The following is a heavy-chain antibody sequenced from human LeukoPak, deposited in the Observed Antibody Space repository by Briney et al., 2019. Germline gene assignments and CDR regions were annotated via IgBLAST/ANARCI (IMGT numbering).Heavy chain of an antibody. J-gene: IGHJ4*02. V-gene: IGHV4-59*10. CDR3: ARGGPLYFDY. CDR1: GGSFSGYY. CDR2: IYTSGST. Sequence: SETLSLTCAVYGGSFSGYYWSWIRQPAGKGLEWIGRIYTSGSTNYNPSLKSRVTISVDTSKNQFSLKLSSVTAADTAMYYCARGGPLYFDYWGQGTLVTVSS.